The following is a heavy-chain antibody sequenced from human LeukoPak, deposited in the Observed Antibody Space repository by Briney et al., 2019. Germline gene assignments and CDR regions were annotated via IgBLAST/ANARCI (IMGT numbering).Heavy chain of an antibody. V-gene: IGHV4-61*05. Sequence: PSETLSLTCTVSGGSISSSSYYWSWIRQPPGKALEWIGQIYYSGSTNYNPSPRSRVTMSLDTSKNQFSLKLSSVTAADTALYYCARRERWLQSRVDAFDMWGQGTMVTVSS. CDR2: IYYSGST. D-gene: IGHD5-24*01. J-gene: IGHJ3*02. CDR3: ARRERWLQSRVDAFDM. CDR1: GGSISSSSYY.